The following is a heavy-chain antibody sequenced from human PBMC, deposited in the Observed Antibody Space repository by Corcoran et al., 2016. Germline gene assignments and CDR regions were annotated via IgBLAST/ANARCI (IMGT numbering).Heavy chain of an antibody. Sequence: QVQLQESGPGLVKPSETLSLTCTVSGGSISSYYWSWIRQPPGKGLEWIGYIYYSGSTNYNPSLKSRVTISVDTSKNQFSLKLSSVTAADTAVYYCARASGYDLGYWFDPWGQGTLVTVSS. CDR2: IYYSGST. CDR3: ARASGYDLGYWFDP. CDR1: GGSISSYY. J-gene: IGHJ5*02. D-gene: IGHD5-12*01. V-gene: IGHV4-59*01.